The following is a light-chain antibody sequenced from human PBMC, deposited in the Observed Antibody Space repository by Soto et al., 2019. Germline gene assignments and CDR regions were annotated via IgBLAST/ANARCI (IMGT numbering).Light chain of an antibody. Sequence: QSALTQPASASGSPGQSITISCTGTSSDVGGYNYVSWYQQHPGKAPKLMIYEVSNRPSGASNRFSGSKSGNTASLTISGLQAEDEADYYCSSYTSRSTLVAFGGGTKVTVL. CDR3: SSYTSRSTLVA. CDR2: EVS. J-gene: IGLJ2*01. CDR1: SSDVGGYNY. V-gene: IGLV2-14*01.